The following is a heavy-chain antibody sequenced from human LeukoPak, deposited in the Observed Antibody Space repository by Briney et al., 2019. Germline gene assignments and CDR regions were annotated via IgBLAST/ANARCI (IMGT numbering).Heavy chain of an antibody. V-gene: IGHV3-21*01. CDR2: ISSSSSYT. J-gene: IGHJ4*02. Sequence: GGSLRLSCAASGFTFSSYSMNWVRQAPGKGLEWVSSISSSSSYTYYADSVKGRFTISRDNAKNSLYLQMNSLRAEDTAVYYCARGGITMVQGVIIGWGQGTLVTVSS. D-gene: IGHD3-10*01. CDR1: GFTFSSYS. CDR3: ARGGITMVQGVIIG.